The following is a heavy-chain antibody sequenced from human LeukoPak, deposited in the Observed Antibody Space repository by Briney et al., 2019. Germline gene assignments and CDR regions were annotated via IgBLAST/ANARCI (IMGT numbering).Heavy chain of an antibody. V-gene: IGHV3-21*01. CDR1: GFTFSSYS. CDR3: ARDLLGTVTTFYAFDI. J-gene: IGHJ3*02. D-gene: IGHD4-17*01. Sequence: GGSLRLSCAASGFTFSSYSMNWVRQAPGKRLEWVSSISSSSSYIYYADSVKGRFTISRDNAKNSLYLQMNSLRAEDTAVYYCARDLLGTVTTFYAFDIWGQGTMVTVSS. CDR2: ISSSSSYI.